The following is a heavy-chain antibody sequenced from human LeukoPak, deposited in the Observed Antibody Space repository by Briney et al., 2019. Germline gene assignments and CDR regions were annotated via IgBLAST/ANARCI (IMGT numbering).Heavy chain of an antibody. CDR1: GGSISSYY. D-gene: IGHD3-9*01. Sequence: PSETLSLTCTVSGGSISSYYWSLIRQPAGKGLEWIGRIYTSGSTNYNPSLKSRVTISVDTSKNQFSLKLSSVTAADTAVYYCARGLEYDILTGYPEYFQHWGQGTLVTVSS. J-gene: IGHJ1*01. CDR3: ARGLEYDILTGYPEYFQH. V-gene: IGHV4-4*07. CDR2: IYTSGST.